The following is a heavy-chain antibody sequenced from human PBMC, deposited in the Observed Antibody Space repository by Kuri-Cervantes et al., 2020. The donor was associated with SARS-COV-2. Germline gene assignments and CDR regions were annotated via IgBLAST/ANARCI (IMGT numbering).Heavy chain of an antibody. CDR3: ARDQWLGGYYYGMDV. D-gene: IGHD6-19*01. CDR1: GGSISSYY. CDR2: IYYSGST. Sequence: SETLSLTCTVSGGSISSYYWSWIRQPPGKGLEWIGYIYYSGSTNYNPSLKSRVTISVDTSKNQFSLKLSSVTAADTAVYYCARDQWLGGYYYGMDVWGQGTTVTVSS. V-gene: IGHV4-59*01. J-gene: IGHJ6*02.